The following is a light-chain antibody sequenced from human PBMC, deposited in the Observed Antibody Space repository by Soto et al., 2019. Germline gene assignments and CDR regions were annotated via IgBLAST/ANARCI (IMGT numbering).Light chain of an antibody. V-gene: IGKV1-39*01. CDR3: HHSYSTPPT. J-gene: IGKJ4*01. Sequence: DIQMTQSPSSLSASVGDRVTITCRASQSISSYLNWYQQKPGQAPKLLIYAASSLHGGVPSRFSGSGSGTDFTLTIRHLQPEDFATYYCHHSYSTPPTFGGGTKVQIK. CDR1: QSISSY. CDR2: AAS.